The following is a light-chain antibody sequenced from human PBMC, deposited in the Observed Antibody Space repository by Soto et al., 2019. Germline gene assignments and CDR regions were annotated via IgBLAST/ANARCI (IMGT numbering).Light chain of an antibody. J-gene: IGLJ1*01. CDR2: DVS. CDR1: RRAVCGYNY. CDR3: SSYTSSSTYV. V-gene: IGLV2-14*01. Sequence: QSLLTQPASVFGAPGQSITLSWPWNRRAVCGYNYVSWYQQHPGKAPKLMIYDVSNRPSGVSNRFSGSKSGNTASLTISGLQAEDEADYYCSSYTSSSTYVFGTGTKVTVL.